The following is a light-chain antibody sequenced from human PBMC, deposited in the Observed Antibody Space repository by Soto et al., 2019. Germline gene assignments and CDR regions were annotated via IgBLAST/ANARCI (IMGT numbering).Light chain of an antibody. CDR3: QQYDSYSRT. Sequence: DIQLALSPSTLSASAWHPVTISWPSSQSISSWLAWYQQKPGKAPKLLIYLASSLESGVPSRFSGSGSGTEFTLTISSLQPDDFATYYCQQYDSYSRTFGQGTKVDIK. CDR1: QSISSW. J-gene: IGKJ2*01. CDR2: LAS. V-gene: IGKV1-5*03.